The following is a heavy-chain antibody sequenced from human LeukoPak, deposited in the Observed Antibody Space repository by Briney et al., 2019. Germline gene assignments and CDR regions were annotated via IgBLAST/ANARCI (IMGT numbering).Heavy chain of an antibody. Sequence: SETPSLTRTVSGGSLNSYYWSWIPQPAREGLGVIGRIYSSGSTNYNPSLKSRVTMSVDTSKNQFSLKLSSVTAADTAVYYCARVLLGDSSGYWNDAFDIWGQGTMVTVSS. V-gene: IGHV4-4*07. CDR1: GGSLNSYY. J-gene: IGHJ3*02. CDR2: IYSSGST. CDR3: ARVLLGDSSGYWNDAFDI. D-gene: IGHD3-22*01.